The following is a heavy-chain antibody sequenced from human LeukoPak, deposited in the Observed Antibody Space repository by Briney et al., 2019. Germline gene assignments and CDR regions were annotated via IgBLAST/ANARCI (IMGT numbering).Heavy chain of an antibody. CDR3: AREGNSGYYPY. Sequence: GGSLRLSCAASGLTFSSYPMHWVRQAPGKGLEWVAVISYDGSEKHYADPVKGRFTISRDNSKNTLYLQMSSLRAEDTAMYYCAREGNSGYYPYWGQGILVTVSS. J-gene: IGHJ4*02. V-gene: IGHV3-30-3*01. CDR2: ISYDGSEK. D-gene: IGHD3-22*01. CDR1: GLTFSSYP.